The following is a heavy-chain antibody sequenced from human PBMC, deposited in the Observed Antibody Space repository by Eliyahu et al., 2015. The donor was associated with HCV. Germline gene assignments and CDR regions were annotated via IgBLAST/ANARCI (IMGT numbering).Heavy chain of an antibody. J-gene: IGHJ4*02. Sequence: EVYLVESGGGLVKPGGSLRLSCAASGFTLTHAWMSWVRQTPGKGLEWVARIKSKTEGRTTDYAAPVKGRFTISRDDSKSTLYLQMNSLKTEDTGVYYCSAGVGRTDFDYWGQGALVTVSS. CDR2: IKSKTEGRTT. CDR1: GFTLTHAW. D-gene: IGHD1-1*01. V-gene: IGHV3-15*05. CDR3: SAGVGRTDFDY.